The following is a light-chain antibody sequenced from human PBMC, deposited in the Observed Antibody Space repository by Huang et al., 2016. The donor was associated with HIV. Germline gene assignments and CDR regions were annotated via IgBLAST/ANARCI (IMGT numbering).Light chain of an antibody. V-gene: IGKV3-20*01. Sequence: EIVLTQSPGTLSLSPGGRAALSCRASQTLTNNYLAWYQQTPGQAPRLLIYGAFNRATGVPDRFSGSGSGRDFTLTITKLEPEDFAVYYCQQYGSLPLTFGGGTKVEIK. CDR3: QQYGSLPLT. J-gene: IGKJ4*01. CDR2: GAF. CDR1: QTLTNNY.